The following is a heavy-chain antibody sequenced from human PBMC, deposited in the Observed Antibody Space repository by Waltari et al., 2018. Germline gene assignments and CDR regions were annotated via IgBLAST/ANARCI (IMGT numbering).Heavy chain of an antibody. CDR2: INHSGST. J-gene: IGHJ5*02. CDR1: GGSFSGYY. D-gene: IGHD6-6*01. CDR3: ARGLSIAAQEPHPNWFDP. Sequence: QVQLQQWGAGLLKPSETLSLTCAVYGGSFSGYYWSWIRQPPGQGLEWIGEINHSGSTNYNPSLKSRVTISVDTSKNQFSLKLSSVTAADTAVYYCARGLSIAAQEPHPNWFDPWGQGTLVTVSS. V-gene: IGHV4-34*01.